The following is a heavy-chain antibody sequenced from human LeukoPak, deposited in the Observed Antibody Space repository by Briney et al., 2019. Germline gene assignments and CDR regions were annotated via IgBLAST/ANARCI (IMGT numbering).Heavy chain of an antibody. V-gene: IGHV3-9*01. CDR2: ISWNSGSM. Sequence: GGSLRLSCAASGFTFDDYAMHWVRQAPGKGLEWVSGISWNSGSMGYADSVKGRFTISRDNAKNSLYLQMNSLRAEDTAVYYCAKGAQSRGDLSITMIVVVTKTLDYWGQGTLVTVSS. CDR1: GFTFDDYA. CDR3: AKGAQSRGDLSITMIVVVTKTLDY. J-gene: IGHJ4*02. D-gene: IGHD3-22*01.